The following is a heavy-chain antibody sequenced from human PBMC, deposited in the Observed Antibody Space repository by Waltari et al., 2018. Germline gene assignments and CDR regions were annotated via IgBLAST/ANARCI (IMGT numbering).Heavy chain of an antibody. V-gene: IGHV3-7*01. CDR3: ARHNTYYDLNWFDP. J-gene: IGHJ5*02. CDR1: GFTFSSFW. CDR2: IKQDGSEK. Sequence: EVQLVESGGGLVQPGGSLRLSCAASGFTFSSFWMSWVRQAPGKGLEWVANIKQDGSEKYYVDSVKGRFTISRDNAKNSLYLQMNSLRAEDTAVYYCARHNTYYDLNWFDPWGQGTLVTVSS. D-gene: IGHD3-3*01.